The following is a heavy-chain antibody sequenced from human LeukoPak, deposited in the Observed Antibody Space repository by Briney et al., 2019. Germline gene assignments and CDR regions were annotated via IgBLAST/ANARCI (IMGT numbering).Heavy chain of an antibody. D-gene: IGHD4-23*01. V-gene: IGHV1-2*02. CDR3: ARPLRWSKGGAAFDI. CDR1: GYTFTGYY. Sequence: ASVKVSCKAPGYTFTGYYMHWVRQAPGQGLGWMGWINPNSGGTNYAQKFQGRVTMTRDTSISTAYMELSSLRSDDTAVYYCARPLRWSKGGAAFDIWGQGTMVTVSS. J-gene: IGHJ3*02. CDR2: INPNSGGT.